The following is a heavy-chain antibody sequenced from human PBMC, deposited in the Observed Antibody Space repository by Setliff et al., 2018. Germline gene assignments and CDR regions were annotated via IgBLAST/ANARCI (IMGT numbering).Heavy chain of an antibody. D-gene: IGHD1-26*01. Sequence: GGSLRLSCAASGFTFSGYGMHWVRQAPGKGLEWVTFIQYDGTKKNYADSVNGRFTVSRDNSRNTLYLQMNSLRAEDTAIYYCARHVGSRGRGYNYYYYYMDVWGKGTTVTVSS. J-gene: IGHJ6*03. CDR3: ARHVGSRGRGYNYYYYYMDV. CDR1: GFTFSGYG. V-gene: IGHV3-30*02. CDR2: IQYDGTKK.